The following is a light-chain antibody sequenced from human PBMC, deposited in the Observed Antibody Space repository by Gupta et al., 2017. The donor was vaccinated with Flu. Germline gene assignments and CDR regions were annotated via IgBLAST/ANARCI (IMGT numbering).Light chain of an antibody. CDR2: GAS. CDR1: QSVSSSY. V-gene: IGKV3-20*01. CDR3: QQSGNSPSWT. Sequence: VLTHSPRTVSLSPGERATLSCRASQSVSSSYLAWYQQKPGQAPRLLIYGASRRATGVPDRFSGSGSGTDFTLTISRLEPEDFAVYYCQQSGNSPSWTFGQGTKVEIK. J-gene: IGKJ1*01.